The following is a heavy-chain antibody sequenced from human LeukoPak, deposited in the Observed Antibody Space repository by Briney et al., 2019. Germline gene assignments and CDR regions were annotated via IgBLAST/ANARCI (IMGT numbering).Heavy chain of an antibody. V-gene: IGHV3-74*01. D-gene: IGHD4/OR15-4a*01. CDR1: GFTFSSSW. Sequence: GGSLRLSCAASGFTFSSSWMHWVRQAPGKGLVWVSHINSDGSTTNYADSVKGRFTISRDNAKNTLYLQMNSLRAEDTAVYYCARRAGAYSHPYDYWGQGTLVTVSS. CDR2: INSDGSTT. J-gene: IGHJ4*02. CDR3: ARRAGAYSHPYDY.